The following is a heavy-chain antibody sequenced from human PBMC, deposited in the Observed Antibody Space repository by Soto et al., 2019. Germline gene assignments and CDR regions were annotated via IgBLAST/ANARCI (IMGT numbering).Heavy chain of an antibody. Sequence: QVQLVQSGAEVKKPGSSVKVSCKASGGTFSSYAISWVRQAPGQGLEWMGGIIPIFGTANYAQKFQGRVTITADESTSTAYMELSSLRSEDTAVYYCARDSLIVGTGALTGYSDYNWFDPWGQGTLVTVSS. CDR1: GGTFSSYA. CDR2: IIPIFGTA. J-gene: IGHJ5*02. V-gene: IGHV1-69*01. CDR3: ARDSLIVGTGALTGYSDYNWFDP. D-gene: IGHD3-9*01.